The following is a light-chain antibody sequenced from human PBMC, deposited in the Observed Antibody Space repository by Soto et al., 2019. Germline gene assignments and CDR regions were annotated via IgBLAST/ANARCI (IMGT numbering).Light chain of an antibody. CDR1: QRISSN. CDR2: GVS. Sequence: EIVMTQSPATLSVSPGERATLSCRASQRISSNLAWYQHKTGQAPRLLISGVSNRATGIPDRFSGSGSGTDFTLTINSLQSEDFAVYYCQQYNNWWTFGQGTKVDIK. V-gene: IGKV3D-15*01. J-gene: IGKJ1*01. CDR3: QQYNNWWT.